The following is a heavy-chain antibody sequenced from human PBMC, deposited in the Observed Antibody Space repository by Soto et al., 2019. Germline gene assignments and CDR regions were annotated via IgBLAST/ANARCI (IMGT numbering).Heavy chain of an antibody. Sequence: GGSLRLSCAASGFTFSSYGMHWVRQAPGKGLEWVAVIWYDGSNKYYADSVKGRFTISRDNSKNTLYLQMNSLRAEDTAVYYCARGVAAAGTLFYYYYGMDVWGQGTTVTVSS. CDR1: GFTFSSYG. V-gene: IGHV3-33*01. D-gene: IGHD6-13*01. CDR2: IWYDGSNK. J-gene: IGHJ6*02. CDR3: ARGVAAAGTLFYYYYGMDV.